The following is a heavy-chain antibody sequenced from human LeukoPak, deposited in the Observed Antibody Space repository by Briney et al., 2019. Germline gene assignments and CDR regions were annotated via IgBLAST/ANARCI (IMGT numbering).Heavy chain of an antibody. J-gene: IGHJ5*01. CDR1: GFTFSDYY. D-gene: IGHD6-13*01. Sequence: PGGSLRLSCAASGFTFSDYYMTWIRQAPGKGLGWLSYIDSSGDVIYDADSVKGRFTISRDNAKNSVFLQMNSLRAEDTAVYYCAKGTHSXXXXWFDSWGQGTLVTVSS. V-gene: IGHV3-11*01. CDR3: AKGTHSXXXXWFDS. CDR2: IDSSGDVI.